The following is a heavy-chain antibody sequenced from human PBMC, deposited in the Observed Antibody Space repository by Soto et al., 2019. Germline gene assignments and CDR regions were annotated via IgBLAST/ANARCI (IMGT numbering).Heavy chain of an antibody. CDR1: GGSISSYY. CDR2: IYYSGST. V-gene: IGHV4-59*01. D-gene: IGHD3-22*01. Sequence: SETLSLTCTVSGGSISSYYWSWIRQPPGKGLEWIGYIYYSGSTNYNPSLKSRVTISVDTSKNQFSLKLSSVTAADTAVYYCAREKGSSGYYPNWFDPWGQGTLVTVSS. J-gene: IGHJ5*02. CDR3: AREKGSSGYYPNWFDP.